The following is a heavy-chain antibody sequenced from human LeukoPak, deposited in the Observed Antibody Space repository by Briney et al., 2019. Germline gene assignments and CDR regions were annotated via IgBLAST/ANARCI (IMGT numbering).Heavy chain of an antibody. CDR1: GGSISSSSYY. D-gene: IGHD1-26*01. CDR3: ARIVGATTSSGFDY. J-gene: IGHJ4*02. CDR2: IYYSGST. Sequence: SETLSLTCTVSGGSISSSSYYWGWIRQPPGKGLEWIGSIYYSGSTYYNPSLKSRVTISVDTSKNQFSLKLSSVTAADTAVYYCARIVGATTSSGFDYWGQGTLVTVSS. V-gene: IGHV4-39*07.